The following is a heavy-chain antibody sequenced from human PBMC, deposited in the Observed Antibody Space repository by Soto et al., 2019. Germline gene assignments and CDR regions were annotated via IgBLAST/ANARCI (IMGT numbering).Heavy chain of an antibody. CDR3: AKARIAARPYDFDY. V-gene: IGHV3-23*01. Sequence: GGSLRLSCAASGFTFSSYAMSWVRQAPGKGLEWVSAISGSGGSTYYADSVKGRFTISRDNSKNTLYLQMNSLRAEDTDVYFCAKARIAARPYDFDYWGQGTLVTVSS. D-gene: IGHD6-6*01. J-gene: IGHJ4*02. CDR2: ISGSGGST. CDR1: GFTFSSYA.